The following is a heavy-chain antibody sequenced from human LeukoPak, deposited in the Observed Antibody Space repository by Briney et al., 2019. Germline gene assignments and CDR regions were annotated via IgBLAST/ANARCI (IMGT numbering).Heavy chain of an antibody. V-gene: IGHV3-48*01. CDR3: ARGTYASGNSY. J-gene: IGHJ4*02. Sequence: GGSLRLSCAASGFTFSSYSMNWVRQAPGKGLEWISYISSTSTNIYYADSVKGRFTISRDNAKNSLYLQMSSLRAEDTAIYYCARGTYASGNSYWGQGTLVTVSS. CDR2: ISSTSTNI. CDR1: GFTFSSYS. D-gene: IGHD3-10*01.